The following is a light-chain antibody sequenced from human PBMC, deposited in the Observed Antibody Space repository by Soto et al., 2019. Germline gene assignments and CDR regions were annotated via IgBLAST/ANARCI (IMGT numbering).Light chain of an antibody. CDR1: QSISTW. V-gene: IGKV1-5*01. CDR3: QQYHTYSLS. CDR2: DAS. Sequence: DIQMTQSPSTLPASVGDRVIITCLASQSISTWLAWYQQQPGKAPNLLITDASSVEGGVPTRFSGSGSGTEFTLTLSSLQPDDFATYYCQQYHTYSLSFGGGTRVDIK. J-gene: IGKJ4*01.